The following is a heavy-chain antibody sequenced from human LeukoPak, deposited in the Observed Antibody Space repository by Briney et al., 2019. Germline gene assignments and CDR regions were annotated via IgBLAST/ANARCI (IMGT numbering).Heavy chain of an antibody. J-gene: IGHJ1*01. D-gene: IGHD6-13*01. V-gene: IGHV3-21*01. CDR2: ISSSSSYI. CDR3: ARDDPGIAAAGQH. CDR1: GFTFSSYS. Sequence: GGSLRLSCAASGFTFSSYSMNWVRQAPGKGLEWVSSISSSSSYIYYADSVKGRFTISRDNAKNSLYLQMNSLRAEDTAVYYCARDDPGIAAAGQHWGQGTLVTVSS.